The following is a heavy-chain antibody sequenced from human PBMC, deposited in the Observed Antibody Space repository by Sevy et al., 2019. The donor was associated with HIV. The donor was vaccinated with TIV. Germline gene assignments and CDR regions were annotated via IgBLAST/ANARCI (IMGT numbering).Heavy chain of an antibody. V-gene: IGHV3-30-3*01. CDR1: GFTFSSYA. Sequence: GGSLRLSCAASGFTFSSYAMHWVHQAPGKGLEWVAVISYDGSNKYYADSVKGRFTISRDNSKNTLYLQMNSLRAEDTAVYYCARDAHRIAAAGYDYWGQGTLVTVSS. J-gene: IGHJ4*02. CDR2: ISYDGSNK. CDR3: ARDAHRIAAAGYDY. D-gene: IGHD6-13*01.